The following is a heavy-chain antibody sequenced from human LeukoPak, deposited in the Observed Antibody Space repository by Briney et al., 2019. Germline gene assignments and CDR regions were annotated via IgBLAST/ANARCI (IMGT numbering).Heavy chain of an antibody. CDR1: GFTFNSYE. Sequence: GGSLRLSCAASGFTFNSYEMNWVRQAPGKGLEWGSYIKSGGSAIYSADSVKGRFTISRDNAKNSLYLQMNSLRADDTAVYYCARGGSYVHYWGQGTLVTVSS. V-gene: IGHV3-48*03. D-gene: IGHD1-26*01. CDR2: IKSGGSAI. CDR3: ARGGSYVHY. J-gene: IGHJ4*02.